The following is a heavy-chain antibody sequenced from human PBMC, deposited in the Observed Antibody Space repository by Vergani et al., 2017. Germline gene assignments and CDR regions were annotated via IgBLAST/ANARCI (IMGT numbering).Heavy chain of an antibody. CDR1: GFTFSSYS. D-gene: IGHD1-26*01. CDR2: ISSSSSYI. V-gene: IGHV3-21*01. Sequence: EVQLVESGGGLVKPGGSLRLSCAASGFTFSSYSMNWVRQAPGKGLEWVSSISSSSSYIYYADSVKGRFTISRDNAKNSLYLQMNSLRAEDTAVYYCAREGEITHALIYGMDVWGQGTTVTVSS. J-gene: IGHJ6*02. CDR3: AREGEITHALIYGMDV.